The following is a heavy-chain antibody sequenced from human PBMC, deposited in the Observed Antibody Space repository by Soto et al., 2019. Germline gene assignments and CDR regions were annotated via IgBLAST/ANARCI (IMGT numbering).Heavy chain of an antibody. Sequence: GGSLRLSCAASGFTLTSYSMNWVRQAPGKGLEWVSSISSSSSHIYYADSVKGRFTISRDNARNALYLEMNSLRAEDTAVYYCVRERGLSSYYGMDVWGQGTTVTVS. CDR3: VRERGLSSYYGMDV. D-gene: IGHD3-10*01. CDR2: ISSSSSHI. J-gene: IGHJ6*02. CDR1: GFTLTSYS. V-gene: IGHV3-21*01.